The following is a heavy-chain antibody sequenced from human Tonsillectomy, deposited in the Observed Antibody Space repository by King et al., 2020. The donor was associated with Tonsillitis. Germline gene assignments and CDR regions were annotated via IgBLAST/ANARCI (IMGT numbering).Heavy chain of an antibody. J-gene: IGHJ5*02. D-gene: IGHD2-15*01. CDR2: IYYSGST. CDR1: GGSISSYY. Sequence: VQLQESGPGLVKPLETLSLTCTVSGGSISSYYWSWIRQPPGKGLEWIGYIYYSGSTNYNPSLKSRVAISVDTSKNQFSLKLTSVTAADTAVYYCARGSLVVASGLNWFDPWGQGTLVTVSS. CDR3: ARGSLVVASGLNWFDP. V-gene: IGHV4-59*01.